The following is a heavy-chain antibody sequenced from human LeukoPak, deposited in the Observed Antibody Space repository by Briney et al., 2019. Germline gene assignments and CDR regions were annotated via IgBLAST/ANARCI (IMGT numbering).Heavy chain of an antibody. Sequence: GGSLRLSCAASGFTFSSYSMNWVRQAPGKGLGWVSSISSSSSYIYYADSVKGRFTISRDNAKNSLYLQMNSLRAEDTAVYYCAREYSSSWYEAYYYYGMDVWGKGTTVTVSS. J-gene: IGHJ6*04. CDR1: GFTFSSYS. CDR2: ISSSSSYI. CDR3: AREYSSSWYEAYYYYGMDV. V-gene: IGHV3-21*01. D-gene: IGHD6-13*01.